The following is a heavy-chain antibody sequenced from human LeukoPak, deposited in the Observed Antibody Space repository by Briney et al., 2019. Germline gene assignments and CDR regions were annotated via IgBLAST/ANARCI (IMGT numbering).Heavy chain of an antibody. V-gene: IGHV1-2*02. D-gene: IGHD2-2*01. CDR3: ARDLPYCSSTSCLFY. CDR1: GYTFTGYY. J-gene: IGHJ4*01. CDR2: LNPHSGGK. Sequence: SVKLSCKSSGYTFTGYYMHWVRQAPGQGLEGMGWLNPHSGGKKYAQKVQGRVTLTRDMPDNTAYRELSRLSSDDTAVYYCARDLPYCSSTSCLFYSGHRTPVTASS.